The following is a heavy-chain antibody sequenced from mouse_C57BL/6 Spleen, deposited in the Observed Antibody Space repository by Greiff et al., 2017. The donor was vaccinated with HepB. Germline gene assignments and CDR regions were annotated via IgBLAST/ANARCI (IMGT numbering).Heavy chain of an antibody. Sequence: VQLQQPGAELVRPGSSVKLSCKASGYTFTSYWMHWVKQRPIQGLEWIGNIDPSDSETHYNQKFKDKATLTVDKSSSTAYMQLSSLTSEDSAVYYCARAGVVAPFDYWGQGTTLTVSS. J-gene: IGHJ2*01. CDR1: GYTFTSYW. V-gene: IGHV1-52*01. CDR3: ARAGVVAPFDY. D-gene: IGHD1-1*01. CDR2: IDPSDSET.